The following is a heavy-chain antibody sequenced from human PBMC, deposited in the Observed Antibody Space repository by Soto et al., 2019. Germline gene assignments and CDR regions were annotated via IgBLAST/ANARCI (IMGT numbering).Heavy chain of an antibody. CDR1: GFTLGSSY. D-gene: IGHD2-8*01. CDR3: ARLMGTSFDL. Sequence: PGGSLSPSRACSGFTLGSSYMDWVRQAPGKELEWVGRARNKANSYTTAYAASVKGRFTISRDDSKNSLSLQMNSLKTEDTAVYFCARLMGTSFDLWGQGTLVTVSS. J-gene: IGHJ4*02. V-gene: IGHV3-72*01. CDR2: ARNKANSYTT.